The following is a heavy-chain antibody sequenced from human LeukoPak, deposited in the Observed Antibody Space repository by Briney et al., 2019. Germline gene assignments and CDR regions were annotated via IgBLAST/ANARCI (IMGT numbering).Heavy chain of an antibody. CDR3: AKDRANWAIDD. V-gene: IGHV3-69-1*01. CDR1: GFTFTNHP. J-gene: IGHJ4*02. Sequence: GGSLRLSCAASGFTFTNHPMNWVRQAPGKGLEWVSYIGGDGVAFYADSVKGRFTMSKDDARKSLCLQMSSLRVEDTALYYCAKDRANWAIDDWGQGTQVTVSS. D-gene: IGHD2-2*02. CDR2: IGGDGVA.